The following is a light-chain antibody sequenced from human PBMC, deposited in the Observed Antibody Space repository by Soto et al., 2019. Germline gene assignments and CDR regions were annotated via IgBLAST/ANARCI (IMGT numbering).Light chain of an antibody. CDR2: DVS. Sequence: DIQMTQSPSTLAASVGDTVTMTCRSSSKWLAWYQKKPGEAPKLLIYDVSNLERGVPPRFSGSTSGAESTLTITGLQPDDLGTYYCQHTTHYTFGQGTKVDIK. CDR1: SSSKW. V-gene: IGKV1-5*01. J-gene: IGKJ2*01. CDR3: QHTTHYT.